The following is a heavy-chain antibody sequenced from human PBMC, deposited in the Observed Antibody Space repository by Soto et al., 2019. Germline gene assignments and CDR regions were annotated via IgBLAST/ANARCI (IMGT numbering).Heavy chain of an antibody. D-gene: IGHD3-22*01. V-gene: IGHV3-23*01. Sequence: PGGSLRLSCAASGFTFRSYAMSWVRQAPGKGLEWVSAISGSGDSTYYADSVKGRFTISRDNSKNTLYLQMNSLRAEDTAVYYCAKALDSSGYRLTLDYWGQGTLVTVSS. CDR2: ISGSGDST. CDR1: GFTFRSYA. CDR3: AKALDSSGYRLTLDY. J-gene: IGHJ4*02.